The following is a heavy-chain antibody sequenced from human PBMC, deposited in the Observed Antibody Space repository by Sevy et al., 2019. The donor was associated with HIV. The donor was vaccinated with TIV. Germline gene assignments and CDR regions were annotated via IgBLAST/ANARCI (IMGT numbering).Heavy chain of an antibody. CDR3: ARDEGYDDYGDYIPFDI. V-gene: IGHV3-7*03. Sequence: GGYLRLSCAASGFTFSSYWMSWVRQAPGKGLEWVANIKQDGSEKYYVDSVKGRFTISRDNAKNSLYLQMNSLRAEDTAVYYCARDEGYDDYGDYIPFDIWGQGTMVTVSS. J-gene: IGHJ3*02. D-gene: IGHD4-17*01. CDR2: IKQDGSEK. CDR1: GFTFSSYW.